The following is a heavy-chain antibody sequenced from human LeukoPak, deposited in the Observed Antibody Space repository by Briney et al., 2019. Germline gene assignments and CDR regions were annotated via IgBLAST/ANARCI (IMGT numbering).Heavy chain of an antibody. CDR2: MSYDGSKK. CDR3: AKDGPSRQPVVPAAVDY. D-gene: IGHD2-2*01. Sequence: GRSLRLSCAASGFTFSNYAMHWVRQAPGKGLEWVAIMSYDGSKKYYADSVKGRFIISRDNSKNTLYLQMNSLRAEDTAVYYCAKDGPSRQPVVPAAVDYWGQGTLVTVSS. CDR1: GFTFSNYA. J-gene: IGHJ4*02. V-gene: IGHV3-30*18.